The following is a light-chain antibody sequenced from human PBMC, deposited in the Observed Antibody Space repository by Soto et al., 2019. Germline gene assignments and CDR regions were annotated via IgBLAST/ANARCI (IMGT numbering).Light chain of an antibody. J-gene: IGKJ3*01. V-gene: IGKV1-27*01. CDR3: QKYNSAPFT. CDR2: AAS. Sequence: DIQMTQSPTSLSASVGDRVTITCRASQAISNYLTWYQQKPGQVPNLLIYAASTLHSGVPSRFSGSGSGTDFTLTISSLQPEDVATYYCQKYNSAPFTVDPGTKVHIK. CDR1: QAISNY.